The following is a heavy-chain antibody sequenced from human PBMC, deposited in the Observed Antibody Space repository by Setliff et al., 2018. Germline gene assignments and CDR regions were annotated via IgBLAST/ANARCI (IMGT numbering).Heavy chain of an antibody. V-gene: IGHV1-69*06. J-gene: IGHJ5*02. CDR3: ARYRVVPAALNWFDP. D-gene: IGHD2-2*01. CDR1: GGTFSSYA. CDR2: IIPIFGTA. Sequence: ASVKVSCKASGGTFSSYAISWVRQAPGQGLEWMGRIIPIFGTANYAQKFQGRVTITADKSTSTAYMELSSLRSEDTAVYYCARYRVVPAALNWFDPWGQGTLVTVSS.